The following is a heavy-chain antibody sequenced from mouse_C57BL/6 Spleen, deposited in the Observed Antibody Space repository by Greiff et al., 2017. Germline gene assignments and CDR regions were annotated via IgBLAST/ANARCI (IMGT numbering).Heavy chain of an antibody. CDR3: ARNVVITTVVATDYYAMDY. V-gene: IGHV2-2*01. Sequence: QVQLKESGPGLVQPSQSLSITCTVSGFSLTSYGVHWVRQSPGKGLEWLGVIWSGGSTDYTAAFISRLSISKDNAKIQVFLKMNSLQADDTAIYYCARNVVITTVVATDYYAMDYWGQGTSVTVSS. D-gene: IGHD1-1*01. CDR2: IWSGGST. J-gene: IGHJ4*01. CDR1: GFSLTSYG.